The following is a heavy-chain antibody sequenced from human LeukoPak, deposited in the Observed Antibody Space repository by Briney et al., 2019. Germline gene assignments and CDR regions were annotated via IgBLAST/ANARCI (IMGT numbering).Heavy chain of an antibody. J-gene: IGHJ4*02. CDR2: INNDGSST. Sequence: GGSLRLSCAASGFTFSNHWMHWVRQAPGKGLVWVSRINNDGSSTVYVDSVKGRFTISRDNAKNTLDLQMNSLRAEDTAVYYCARDLGYSSGPNYWGQGTRVTVSS. CDR1: GFTFSNHW. V-gene: IGHV3-74*01. D-gene: IGHD6-19*01. CDR3: ARDLGYSSGPNY.